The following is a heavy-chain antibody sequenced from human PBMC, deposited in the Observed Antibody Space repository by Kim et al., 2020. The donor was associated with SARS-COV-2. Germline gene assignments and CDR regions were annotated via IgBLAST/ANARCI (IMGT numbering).Heavy chain of an antibody. J-gene: IGHJ6*01. CDR1: GYTFTSYA. CDR3: ARAPSGWYSNYYYYYGMDV. Sequence: ASVKVSCKASGYTFTSYAMHWVRQAPGQRLEWMGWINACNGNTKYSQKFQGRVTITRDTSASTAYMELSSLRSEDTAVYYCARAPSGWYSNYYYYYGMDV. V-gene: IGHV1-3*01. D-gene: IGHD6-19*01. CDR2: INACNGNT.